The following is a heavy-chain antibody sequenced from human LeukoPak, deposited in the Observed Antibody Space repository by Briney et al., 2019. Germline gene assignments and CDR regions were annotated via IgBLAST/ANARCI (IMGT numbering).Heavy chain of an antibody. Sequence: SETLSLTCTVSGGSISSYYWSWIRQPPGKGLEWIGYIYYSGSTNYNPSLKSRVTISVDTSKNQFSLKLSSVTAADTAVYYCARGPFHHLYYFDYWGQGTLVTVSS. V-gene: IGHV4-59*01. CDR3: ARGPFHHLYYFDY. J-gene: IGHJ4*02. CDR1: GGSISSYY. D-gene: IGHD1-14*01. CDR2: IYYSGST.